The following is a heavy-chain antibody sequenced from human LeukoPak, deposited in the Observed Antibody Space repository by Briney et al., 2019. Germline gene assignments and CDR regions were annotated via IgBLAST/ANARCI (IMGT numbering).Heavy chain of an antibody. D-gene: IGHD3-10*01. Sequence: GGSLRLSCAASGFTFSSYSMNWVRQAPGKGLEWVSSISSSSSYIYYAGSVKGRFTISRDNAKNSLYLQMNSLRAEDTAVYYCARDNQLWFGELLSHDYWGQGTLVTVSS. CDR2: ISSSSSYI. J-gene: IGHJ4*02. CDR1: GFTFSSYS. V-gene: IGHV3-21*01. CDR3: ARDNQLWFGELLSHDY.